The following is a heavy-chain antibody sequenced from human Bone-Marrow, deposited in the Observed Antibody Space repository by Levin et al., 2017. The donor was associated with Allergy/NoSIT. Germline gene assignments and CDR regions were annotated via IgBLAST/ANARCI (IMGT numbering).Heavy chain of an antibody. J-gene: IGHJ6*03. CDR3: AKVRVPMNAPLWFHYYMDV. CDR2: ISGSGVST. CDR1: GFTFSNYA. Sequence: GESLKISCAASGFTFSNYAMCWVRQAPGKGLEWVSTISGSGVSTYYADSVKGRFTISRDNSKNTLYLQMNSLRAGDTAAYYCAKVRVPMNAPLWFHYYMDVWGKGTTVTVSS. D-gene: IGHD2-21*01. V-gene: IGHV3-23*01.